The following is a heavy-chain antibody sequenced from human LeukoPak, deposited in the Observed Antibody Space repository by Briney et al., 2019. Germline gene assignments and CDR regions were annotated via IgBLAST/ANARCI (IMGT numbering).Heavy chain of an antibody. CDR3: AKQKGYCSGGSCYYSDY. D-gene: IGHD2-15*01. Sequence: PGGSLRLSCAASGFTFRDYGMHWVRQAPGKGLEWVALIWYDGTTKDYADSVKGRFTISRDNSKNTLYLQMNSLRAEDTARYYCAKQKGYCSGGSCYYSDYWGQGTLVTVSS. V-gene: IGHV3-33*06. J-gene: IGHJ4*02. CDR2: IWYDGTTK. CDR1: GFTFRDYG.